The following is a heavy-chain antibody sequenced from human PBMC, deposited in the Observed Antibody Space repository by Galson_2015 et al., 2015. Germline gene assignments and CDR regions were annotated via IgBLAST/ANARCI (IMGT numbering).Heavy chain of an antibody. J-gene: IGHJ4*02. Sequence: SLRLSCAAPGFTFSDYGMHWVRQAPGKGLEWVAVMSYDGSNKYYTDSVKGRFTVSRDNSKNTLYLQMNSLRAEDTAVYYCAKDSVRRVAAGPYDVDYWGQGTMVTVSS. CDR2: MSYDGSNK. CDR1: GFTFSDYG. V-gene: IGHV3-30*18. D-gene: IGHD6-25*01. CDR3: AKDSVRRVAAGPYDVDY.